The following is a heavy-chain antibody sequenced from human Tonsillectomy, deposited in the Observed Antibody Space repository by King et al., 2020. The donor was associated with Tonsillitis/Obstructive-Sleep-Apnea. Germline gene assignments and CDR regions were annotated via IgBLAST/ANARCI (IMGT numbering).Heavy chain of an antibody. J-gene: IGHJ4*02. D-gene: IGHD3-9*01. CDR2: ISTSTI. CDR3: ARDHDWSFDY. CDR1: GFTFSRYS. Sequence: VQLVESGGGLVQPGGSLRLSCAASGFTFSRYSMNWVRQAPGKGLEWVSYISTSTISYADSVKGRFTISRANAKNSLYLQMDSLRDEYTALYYCARDHDWSFDYWGQGTLVTVSS. V-gene: IGHV3-48*02.